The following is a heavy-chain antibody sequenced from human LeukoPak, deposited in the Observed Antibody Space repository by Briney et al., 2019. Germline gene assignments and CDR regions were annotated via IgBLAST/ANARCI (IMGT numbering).Heavy chain of an antibody. D-gene: IGHD3-16*01. Sequence: GRSLRLSCAASGFTFDDYTMPWVRHASGKGVEWVSYITWNSGIKGYADSVKGRFAISRDNAKNSLVLQMNSLRVEDTALYYCAKLGGAFDIWGQGTMVIVSS. CDR1: GFTFDDYT. CDR2: ITWNSGIK. J-gene: IGHJ3*02. V-gene: IGHV3-9*01. CDR3: AKLGGAFDI.